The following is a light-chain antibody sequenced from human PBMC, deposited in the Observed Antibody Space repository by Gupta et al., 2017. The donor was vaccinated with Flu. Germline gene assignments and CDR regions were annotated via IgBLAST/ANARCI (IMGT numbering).Light chain of an antibody. Sequence: ATLSCTASQSVFAYLAWYQHKPGQAPRLLIYDASTRAPGVPARFSGSGYGIEFTLSISSIEPADFAVYYCHQRSSWPPPTFGGGTKVEI. V-gene: IGKV3-11*01. CDR2: DAS. CDR3: HQRSSWPPPT. J-gene: IGKJ4*01. CDR1: QSVFAY.